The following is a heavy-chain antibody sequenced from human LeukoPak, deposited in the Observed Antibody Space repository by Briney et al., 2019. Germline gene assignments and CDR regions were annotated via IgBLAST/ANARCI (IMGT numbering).Heavy chain of an antibody. V-gene: IGHV5-51*01. CDR2: IYPGDSDT. CDR3: ARRFEWDQPDY. CDR1: GYSFTTYW. D-gene: IGHD1-26*01. Sequence: GESLKISCEGSGYSFTTYWIGWVRQMPGKGLEWMGIIYPGDSDTRYSPSFQGQVTISADKSISTAYLQWSSLKASDTAMYYCARRFEWDQPDYWGQGTLVTVSS. J-gene: IGHJ4*02.